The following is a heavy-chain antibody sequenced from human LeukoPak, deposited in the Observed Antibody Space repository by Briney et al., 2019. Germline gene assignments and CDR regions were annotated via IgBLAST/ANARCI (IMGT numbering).Heavy chain of an antibody. J-gene: IGHJ5*01. CDR3: ARDFSSKNWFDS. V-gene: IGHV4-4*07. CDR1: GGSITTYS. Sequence: SETLSLTCTVFGGSITTYSWSWIRQPAGRGLEWIGRFYSHGSTDFNPSLKSRVTMSVDTSKNQLSLKLSSVTAADTAIYYCARDFSSKNWFDSWGQGILVSASS. D-gene: IGHD2/OR15-2a*01. CDR2: FYSHGST.